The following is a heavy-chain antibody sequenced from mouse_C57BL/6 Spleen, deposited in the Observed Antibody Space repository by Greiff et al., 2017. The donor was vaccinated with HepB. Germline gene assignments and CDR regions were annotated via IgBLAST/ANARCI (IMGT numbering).Heavy chain of an antibody. CDR2: IYPGDGDT. CDR1: GYAFSSSW. Sequence: QVQLKESGPELVKPGASVKISCKASGYAFSSSWMNWVKQRPGKGLEWIGRIYPGDGDTNYNGKFKGKATLTADKSSSTAYMQLSSLTSEDSAVYFCASLGTYYGNSFAYWGQGTLVTVSA. J-gene: IGHJ3*01. D-gene: IGHD2-10*01. V-gene: IGHV1-82*01. CDR3: ASLGTYYGNSFAY.